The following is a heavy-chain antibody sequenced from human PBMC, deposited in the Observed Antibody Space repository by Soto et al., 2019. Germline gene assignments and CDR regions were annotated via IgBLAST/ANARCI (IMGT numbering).Heavy chain of an antibody. J-gene: IGHJ6*02. Sequence: ASVEVSCKASGYTFTGYYMHWVLQAPGQGLEWMGWINPNSGGTNYAQKFQGRVTMTRDTSISTAYMELSRLRSDDTAVYYCARELVPAASHYYYYGMDVWGQGTTVTVSS. CDR1: GYTFTGYY. D-gene: IGHD2-2*01. V-gene: IGHV1-2*02. CDR2: INPNSGGT. CDR3: ARELVPAASHYYYYGMDV.